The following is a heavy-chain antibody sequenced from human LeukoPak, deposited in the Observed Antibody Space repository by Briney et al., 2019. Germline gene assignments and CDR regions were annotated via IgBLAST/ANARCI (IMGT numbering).Heavy chain of an antibody. D-gene: IGHD3-10*01. CDR2: ISYDGSNK. Sequence: GGSLRLSCAASGFTFSSYGMHWVRQAPGKGLEWVAVISYDGSNKYYADSVKGRFTISRDNSKNTLYLRMNSLRAEDTAVYYCAKKGRYGSGSYSDYWGQGTLVTVSS. CDR3: AKKGRYGSGSYSDY. J-gene: IGHJ4*02. V-gene: IGHV3-30*18. CDR1: GFTFSSYG.